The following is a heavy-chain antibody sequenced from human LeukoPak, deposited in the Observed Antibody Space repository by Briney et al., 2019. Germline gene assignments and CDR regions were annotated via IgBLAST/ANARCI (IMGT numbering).Heavy chain of an antibody. CDR3: ARERNYYDSSGLDY. V-gene: IGHV4-30-2*01. CDR1: GGSFSGYY. CDR2: IYHSGST. J-gene: IGHJ4*02. D-gene: IGHD3-22*01. Sequence: SETLSLTCAVYGGSFSGYYWSWIRQPPGKGLEWIGYIYHSGSTYYNPSLKSRVTISVDRSKNRFSLKLSSVTAADTAVYYCARERNYYDSSGLDYWGQGTLVTVSS.